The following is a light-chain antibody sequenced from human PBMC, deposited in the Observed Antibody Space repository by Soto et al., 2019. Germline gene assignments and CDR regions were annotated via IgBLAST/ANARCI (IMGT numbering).Light chain of an antibody. CDR2: AAS. CDR3: QQYYRYPLT. Sequence: AIRMTQSPSSFSASTGDRVTITCRASQGISSYLAWYKQKPGKAPKLLIYAASTLQSGVPSRLRGSGYGKDFTLTIRCLQYEDFATYYSQQYYRYPLTTGGVTKVEI. J-gene: IGKJ4*01. V-gene: IGKV1-8*01. CDR1: QGISSY.